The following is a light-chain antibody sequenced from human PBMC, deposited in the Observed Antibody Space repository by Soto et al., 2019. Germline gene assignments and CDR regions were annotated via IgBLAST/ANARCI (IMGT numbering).Light chain of an antibody. CDR2: GAS. V-gene: IGKV3-20*01. Sequence: SPGTLSLSPGERATLSCRASQSVSSSYLAWYQQKPGQAPRLLIYGASSRATGIPDRFSGSGSGTDFTLTISRLEPEDFAVYYCQQYGSSLITFGQGTRLETK. J-gene: IGKJ5*01. CDR3: QQYGSSLIT. CDR1: QSVSSSY.